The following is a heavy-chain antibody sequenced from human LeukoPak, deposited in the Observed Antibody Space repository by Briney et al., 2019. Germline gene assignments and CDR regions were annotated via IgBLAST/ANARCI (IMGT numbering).Heavy chain of an antibody. D-gene: IGHD5-18*01. V-gene: IGHV3-49*03. CDR2: IRSKAYGGTT. J-gene: IGHJ4*02. CDR3: TKYSGRIDY. CDR1: GFTFGDYA. Sequence: GGSLRLSCTSSGFTFGDYAMSWFRQAPGKGLEWVAFIRSKAYGGTTEYAASVKGRFTISRDDSKSIAYLQMNSPKTEDTAVYYCTKYSGRIDYWGQGTLVTVSS.